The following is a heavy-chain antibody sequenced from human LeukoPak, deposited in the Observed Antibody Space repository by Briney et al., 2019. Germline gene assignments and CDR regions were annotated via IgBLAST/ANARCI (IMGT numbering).Heavy chain of an antibody. CDR1: GFTVSSNY. V-gene: IGHV3-53*01. Sequence: GSLRLSCAASGFTVSSNYMSWVRQAPGKGLEWVSAIYSVGSTYYADSVKGRFTISRDNSKNTLYLQMNSLRAEDTAVYYCGGSSSDYYYYGMDVWGQGTTVTVSS. D-gene: IGHD6-6*01. CDR3: GGSSSDYYYYGMDV. J-gene: IGHJ6*02. CDR2: IYSVGST.